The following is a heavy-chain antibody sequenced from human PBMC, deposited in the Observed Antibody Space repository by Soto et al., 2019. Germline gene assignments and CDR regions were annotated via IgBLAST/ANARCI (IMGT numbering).Heavy chain of an antibody. CDR2: IYPGDSDT. V-gene: IGHV5-51*01. D-gene: IGHD3-10*01. CDR1: GSSFTSYW. CDR3: AGGGVRGVITHARDNSGMDV. J-gene: IGHJ6*02. Sequence: PGESLKISCKGSGSSFTSYWIGWVRQMPGKGLEWMGIIYPGDSDTRYSPSFQGQVTISADKSISTAYLQWSSLKASDTAMYYCAGGGVRGVITHARDNSGMDVCGQRTSVTVSS.